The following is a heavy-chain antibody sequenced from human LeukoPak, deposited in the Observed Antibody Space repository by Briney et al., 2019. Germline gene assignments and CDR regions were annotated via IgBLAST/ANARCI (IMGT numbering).Heavy chain of an antibody. CDR3: ARDGGTMTVDY. CDR1: GFTFSSYS. J-gene: IGHJ4*02. Sequence: GGSLRLSCAASGFTFSSYSMNWVRQAPGKGLEWVSSISSSSSYIYYADSVKGRFTIFRDNAKNSLYLQMNSLRAEDTAVYYCARDGGTMTVDYWGQGTLVTVSS. CDR2: ISSSSSYI. D-gene: IGHD3-22*01. V-gene: IGHV3-21*01.